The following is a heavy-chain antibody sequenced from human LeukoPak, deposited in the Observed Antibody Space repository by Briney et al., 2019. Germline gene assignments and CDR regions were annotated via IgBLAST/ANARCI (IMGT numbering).Heavy chain of an antibody. V-gene: IGHV3-53*01. CDR3: AREDYGLDAFDI. Sequence: PGGSLRLSRAASGFTVSSNYMSWVRQAPGKGPEWVSVIYSGGSTYYADSVKGRFTISRDNSKNTLYLQMNSLRAEDTAVYYCAREDYGLDAFDIWGQGTMVTVSS. CDR1: GFTVSSNY. J-gene: IGHJ3*02. CDR2: IYSGGST. D-gene: IGHD4-17*01.